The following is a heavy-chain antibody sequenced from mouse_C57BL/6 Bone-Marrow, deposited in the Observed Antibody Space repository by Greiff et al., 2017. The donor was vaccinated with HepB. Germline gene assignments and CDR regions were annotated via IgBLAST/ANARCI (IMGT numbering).Heavy chain of an antibody. Sequence: QVQLQQPGAELVRPGSSVKLSCKASGYTFTSYWMHWVKQRPIQGLEWIGNIDPSDSETHYNQKFKDKAKFTVDKSSSTASMQLSSLTSEYSAVYSCVFLRYFDYWGKGTTLTVSS. CDR2: IDPSDSET. J-gene: IGHJ2*01. CDR3: VFLRYFDY. CDR1: GYTFTSYW. D-gene: IGHD1-1*01. V-gene: IGHV1-52*01.